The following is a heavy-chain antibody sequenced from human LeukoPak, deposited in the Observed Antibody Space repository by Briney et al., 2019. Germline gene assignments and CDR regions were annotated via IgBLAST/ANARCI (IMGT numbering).Heavy chain of an antibody. Sequence: SETLSLTCAVYGGSFSGYYWSWIRQPPGKGLEWIGEINHSGSTNYNPSLKSRVTISVDTSKNQFSLKLSSVTAADTAVYYCARGRKGRGVTHPYYGMDVWGKGTTVTVSS. V-gene: IGHV4-34*01. CDR2: INHSGST. D-gene: IGHD3-10*01. CDR3: ARGRKGRGVTHPYYGMDV. CDR1: GGSFSGYY. J-gene: IGHJ6*04.